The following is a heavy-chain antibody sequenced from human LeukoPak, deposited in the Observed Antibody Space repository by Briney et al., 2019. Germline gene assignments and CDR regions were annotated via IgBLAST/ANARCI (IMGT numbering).Heavy chain of an antibody. Sequence: GGSLRLSCAASGFTFSNAWMSWVRQAPGKGLEWVGRIKSKTDGGTTDYAAPVKGRFTISRDDSKNTLYLQMNSLKTEDTAVYYSTTGEVLEWLLYFDYWGQGTLVTVSS. J-gene: IGHJ4*02. V-gene: IGHV3-15*01. CDR2: IKSKTDGGTT. D-gene: IGHD3-3*01. CDR1: GFTFSNAW. CDR3: TTGEVLEWLLYFDY.